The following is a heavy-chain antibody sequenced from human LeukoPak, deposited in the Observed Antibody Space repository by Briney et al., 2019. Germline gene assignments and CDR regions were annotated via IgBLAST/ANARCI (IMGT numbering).Heavy chain of an antibody. CDR1: GGSISTYY. J-gene: IGHJ3*02. V-gene: IGHV4-59*01. CDR2: IYYRGNT. Sequence: PSETLSLTCTVSGGSISTYYWSWIRQPPGKGLEWIGYIYYRGNTNYNPSLQSRVSISVDTSKNQFSLKLSSVTAADTAVYHCARIQSAVDAFDIWGQGTMVTVSS. CDR3: ARIQSAVDAFDI.